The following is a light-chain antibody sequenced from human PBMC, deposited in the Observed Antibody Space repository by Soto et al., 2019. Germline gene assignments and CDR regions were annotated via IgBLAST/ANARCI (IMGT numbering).Light chain of an antibody. J-gene: IGKJ2*01. V-gene: IGKV1-39*01. Sequence: DIQMTQSPSSLSASVGDRVTITCRASQNIDRYLNWYQQKPGKAPELLIYAASSLQSGVLSRFSGGGSGTDFTLTISSLHPEDCATYYCQQSYSSPHTFGQGTKLEIK. CDR1: QNIDRY. CDR3: QQSYSSPHT. CDR2: AAS.